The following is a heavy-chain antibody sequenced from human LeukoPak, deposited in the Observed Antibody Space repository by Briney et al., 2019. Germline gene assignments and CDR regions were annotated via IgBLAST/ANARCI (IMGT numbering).Heavy chain of an antibody. D-gene: IGHD6-13*01. J-gene: IGHJ5*02. CDR1: GGSISSSSYY. Sequence: PSETLSLTCTVSGGSISSSSYYWGWIRQPPGKGLEWIGSIYYSGSTYYNPSIKSRVTISVDTSKKQFCLKRSSVTAADTAVYYCARAAAGIWFDPWGQGTLVTVSS. CDR3: ARAAAGIWFDP. CDR2: IYYSGST. V-gene: IGHV4-39*07.